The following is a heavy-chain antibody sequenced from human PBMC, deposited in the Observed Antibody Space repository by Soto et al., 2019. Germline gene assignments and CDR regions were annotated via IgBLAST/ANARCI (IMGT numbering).Heavy chain of an antibody. CDR3: ARDRYYGSGTYYNFYSGMDV. CDR1: GGSINSGDYY. Sequence: PSETLSLTCTVSGGSINSGDYYWTWVRQPPGKGLEWIGNIFHSGCTYYTPSLQSRVTISLDMSKNHFSLKLSSVTPADTAVYYCARDRYYGSGTYYNFYSGMDVWGQGTTVTVSS. J-gene: IGHJ6*02. V-gene: IGHV4-30-4*01. CDR2: IFHSGCT. D-gene: IGHD3-10*01.